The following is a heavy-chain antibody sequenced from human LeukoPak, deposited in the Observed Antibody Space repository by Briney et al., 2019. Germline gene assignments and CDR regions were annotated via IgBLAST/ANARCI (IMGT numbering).Heavy chain of an antibody. CDR1: GFSFSNYG. Sequence: GGSLRLSCAASGFSFSNYGMHWVRQAPDKGLEWVAVISDAGNKKYYADSVKGRFTISRDNSKFTLSLQMNSLRAEDTAVYYCARALGDALDIWGQGTMITVPS. CDR3: ARALGDALDI. CDR2: ISDAGNKK. J-gene: IGHJ3*02. V-gene: IGHV3-30*03.